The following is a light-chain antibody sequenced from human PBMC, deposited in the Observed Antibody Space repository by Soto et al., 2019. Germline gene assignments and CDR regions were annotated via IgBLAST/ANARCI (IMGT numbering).Light chain of an antibody. J-gene: IGLJ3*02. V-gene: IGLV1-44*01. Sequence: QSVLTQPPSASGTPGQRVTISCSGRNSNIGSYTVNWYLQLPGTAPKLLIYSDNQRPSGVPDRFSGSKSGTSASLAISGLQSEDEADYYCATWDDSLNALVFGGGTKLTVL. CDR1: NSNIGSYT. CDR2: SDN. CDR3: ATWDDSLNALV.